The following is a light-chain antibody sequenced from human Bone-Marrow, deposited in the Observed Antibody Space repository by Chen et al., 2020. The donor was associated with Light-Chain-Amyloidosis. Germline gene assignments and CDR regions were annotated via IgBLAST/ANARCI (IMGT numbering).Light chain of an antibody. CDR2: EDD. CDR1: SGSIATNY. CDR3: QSYQGSSQGV. Sequence: NFMLTQPHSVSAPPGKTVFIPCTRSSGSIATNYVQWYLQRPGSSPTTVIYEDDQRPSGVPDRFSGSIDRSSNSASLTISGLKTEDEADYYCQSYQGSSQGVFGGGTKLTVL. V-gene: IGLV6-57*01. J-gene: IGLJ3*02.